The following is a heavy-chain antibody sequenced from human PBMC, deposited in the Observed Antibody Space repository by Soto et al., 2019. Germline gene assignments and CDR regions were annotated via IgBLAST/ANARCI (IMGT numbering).Heavy chain of an antibody. V-gene: IGHV4-30-4*01. CDR3: ARGRYYGSGPVSY. D-gene: IGHD3-10*01. J-gene: IGHJ4*02. CDR2: IYYSGST. CDR1: GGSISSGDYY. Sequence: SEALSLTCTVSGGSISSGDYYWSWIRQPPGKGLEWIGCIYYSGSTYYNPSLKSRVTISVDTSKNQFSLKLSSVTAADTAVYYCARGRYYGSGPVSYWGQGTLVT.